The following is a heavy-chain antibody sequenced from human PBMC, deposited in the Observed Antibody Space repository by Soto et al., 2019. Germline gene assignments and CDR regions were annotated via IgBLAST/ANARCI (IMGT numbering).Heavy chain of an antibody. CDR2: IIPIFGTA. CDR3: ARDSYYGSGTGPEAYYYYGMDV. Sequence: QVQLVQSGAEVKKPGSSVKVSCKASGGTFSSYAISWVRQAPGQGLEWMGGIIPIFGTANYAQKFQGRVTITAAESTSTAHMELSSLSSEDTAVHYCARDSYYGSGTGPEAYYYYGMDVWGQGTTVTVSS. J-gene: IGHJ6*02. D-gene: IGHD3-10*01. V-gene: IGHV1-69*01. CDR1: GGTFSSYA.